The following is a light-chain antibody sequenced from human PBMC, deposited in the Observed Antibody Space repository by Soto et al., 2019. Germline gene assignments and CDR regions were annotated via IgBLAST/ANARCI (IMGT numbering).Light chain of an antibody. CDR1: HRVSSN. V-gene: IGKV3-15*01. Sequence: VLPQYPAPLPVSPGERATLSCMASHRVSSNLAWYQQKPGQAPRLLIYGASTRATGIPARFSGSGSGTEFTLTISSLQSEDFAVYYCQQYNNWPPWTFGQGTKVDI. CDR3: QQYNNWPPWT. CDR2: GAS. J-gene: IGKJ1*01.